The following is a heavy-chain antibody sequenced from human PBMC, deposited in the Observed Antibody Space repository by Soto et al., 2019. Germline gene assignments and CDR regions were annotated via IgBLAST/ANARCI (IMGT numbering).Heavy chain of an antibody. Sequence: EVQLVESGGGLVQPGGSLRLSCAASGFSFSTYSMTWVRQAPGKGLEWVSYISSRSYTIYYVDSVKGRFTISRDNAKKSVYRQVNCLRAEDTAVSYCARGGISSCNGRDVGGEGTAVTVSS. D-gene: IGHD1-20*01. J-gene: IGHJ6*04. CDR3: ARGGISSCNGRDV. CDR2: ISSRSYTI. V-gene: IGHV3-48*01. CDR1: GFSFSTYS.